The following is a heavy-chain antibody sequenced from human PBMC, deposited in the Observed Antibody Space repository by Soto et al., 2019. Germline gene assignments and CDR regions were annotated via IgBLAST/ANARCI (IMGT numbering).Heavy chain of an antibody. CDR3: ATRVPRSAALWWELPYGMDV. Sequence: ASVKVSCKVSGYTLTELSMHWVRQAPGKGLEWMGGFDPEDGETIYAQKFQGRVTMTEDTSTDTAYMELSSLRSEDTAVYYCATRVPRSAALWWELPYGMDVWGQGTTVTVSS. CDR2: FDPEDGET. J-gene: IGHJ6*02. CDR1: GYTLTELS. D-gene: IGHD1-26*01. V-gene: IGHV1-24*01.